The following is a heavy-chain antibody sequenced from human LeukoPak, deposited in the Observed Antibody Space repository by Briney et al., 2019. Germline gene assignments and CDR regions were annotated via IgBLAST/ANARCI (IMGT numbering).Heavy chain of an antibody. CDR3: ARVRYDSSGYYSGGTAVFDY. Sequence: SETLSLTCAVYGGSFSGYYWSWIRQPPGKGLEWIGEINHSGSTYYNPSLKSRVTISVDTSKNQFSLKLSSVTAADTAVYYCARVRYDSSGYYSGGTAVFDYWGQGTLVTVSS. CDR1: GGSFSGYY. V-gene: IGHV4-34*01. J-gene: IGHJ4*02. CDR2: INHSGST. D-gene: IGHD3-22*01.